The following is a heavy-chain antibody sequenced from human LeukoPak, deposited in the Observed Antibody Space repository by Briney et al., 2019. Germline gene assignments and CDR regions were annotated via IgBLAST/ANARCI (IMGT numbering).Heavy chain of an antibody. CDR2: LYYSGST. CDR1: GGPISSGGNS. CDR3: ARAGDGYNYMDAFDI. V-gene: IGHV4-30-4*07. Sequence: SQTLSLTCAVSGGPISSGGNSWSWIRQPPGKGLEWIGYLYYSGSTYYYPSFKNRVTISVDTSKNQFSLKLSSVTAADTAVYYCARAGDGYNYMDAFDIWGQGTMVTVSS. J-gene: IGHJ3*02. D-gene: IGHD5-24*01.